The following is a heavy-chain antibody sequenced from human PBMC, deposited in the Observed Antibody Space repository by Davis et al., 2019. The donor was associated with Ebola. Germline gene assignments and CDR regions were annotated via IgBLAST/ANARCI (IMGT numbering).Heavy chain of an antibody. J-gene: IGHJ4*02. Sequence: GESLKISCAASGFTFSSYWMHWVRQAPGKGLMWVSRINSDGSSTSYADSVKGRFTISRDNAKNTLYLQMNSLRAEDTAVYYCARDPFYSKTVSPPDYWGQGTLVTVSS. V-gene: IGHV3-74*01. CDR2: INSDGSST. CDR1: GFTFSSYW. CDR3: ARDPFYSKTVSPPDY. D-gene: IGHD4-11*01.